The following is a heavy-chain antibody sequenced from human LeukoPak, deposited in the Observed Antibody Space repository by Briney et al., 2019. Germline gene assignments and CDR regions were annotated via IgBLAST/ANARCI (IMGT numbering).Heavy chain of an antibody. CDR2: ISSSSSYI. V-gene: IGHV3-21*01. CDR1: GFTFSSYS. J-gene: IGHJ4*02. D-gene: IGHD5-12*01. CDR3: ARDRRGYSGYDAGGY. Sequence: PGGSLRLSCAASGFTFSSYSMNWVRQAPGKGLEWVSSISSSSSYIYYADSVKGRFTISRDNAKNSLYLQMNSLRAEDTAVYYCARDRRGYSGYDAGGYWGQGTLVTVSS.